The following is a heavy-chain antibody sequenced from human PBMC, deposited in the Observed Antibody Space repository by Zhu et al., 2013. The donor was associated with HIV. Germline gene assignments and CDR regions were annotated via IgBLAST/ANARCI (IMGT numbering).Heavy chain of an antibody. Sequence: VQLVQSGAEVKKPGSSVKISCKASGGTFITHALSWVRLAPGQGLEWMGGIIPIFGTANYAQKFQGRVTITADESTSTAYMELSSLRSEDTAVYYCARGDGHNWEEFDYWGQGTLVTVSS. V-gene: IGHV1-69*01. J-gene: IGHJ4*02. CDR3: ARGDGHNWEEFDY. D-gene: IGHD1-26*01. CDR2: IIPIFGTA. CDR1: GGTFITHA.